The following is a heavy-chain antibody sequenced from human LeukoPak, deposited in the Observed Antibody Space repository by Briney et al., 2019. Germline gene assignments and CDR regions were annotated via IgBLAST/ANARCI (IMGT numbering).Heavy chain of an antibody. D-gene: IGHD5-12*01. CDR1: GFTFSNHW. J-gene: IGHJ4*02. Sequence: QPGGSLRLSCAGSGFTFSNHWMSWVRQAPGKGLEWVANIKQDGSAKYYADSVKGRFTISRDNAMNSLNLQMNSLRADDTAMYYCARATGGGYDFGREDYWSQGTLVTVSS. V-gene: IGHV3-7*01. CDR2: IKQDGSAK. CDR3: ARATGGGYDFGREDY.